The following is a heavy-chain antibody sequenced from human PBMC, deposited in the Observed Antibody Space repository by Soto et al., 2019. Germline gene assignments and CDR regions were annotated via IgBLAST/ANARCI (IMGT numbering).Heavy chain of an antibody. V-gene: IGHV1-46*01. J-gene: IGHJ5*02. CDR2: INPSGGST. CDR1: GYTFTSYY. Sequence: ASVKVSCKASGYTFTSYYMHWVRQAPGQGLEWMGIINPSGGSTSYAQKFQGRVTMTRDTSTSTVYMELSSLRSEDTAVYYCARVPKSYDSSGSHNWFDPWGQGTLVTVAS. CDR3: ARVPKSYDSSGSHNWFDP. D-gene: IGHD3-22*01.